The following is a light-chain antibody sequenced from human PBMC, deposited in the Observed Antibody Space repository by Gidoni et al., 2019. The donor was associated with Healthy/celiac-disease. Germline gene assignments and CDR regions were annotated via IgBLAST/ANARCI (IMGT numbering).Light chain of an antibody. CDR2: DVS. V-gene: IGLV2-14*01. Sequence: QSALTQPASVSGSPGQSITISCTGTSSDVGGYNYVSWYQQHPGKAPKLMIYDVSNRPSGVSNRFSGSKSGNTASLTIAGPQAEDEADDYCSSYTSSSTLGVFGGGTKLTVL. CDR3: SSYTSSSTLGV. J-gene: IGLJ2*01. CDR1: SSDVGGYNY.